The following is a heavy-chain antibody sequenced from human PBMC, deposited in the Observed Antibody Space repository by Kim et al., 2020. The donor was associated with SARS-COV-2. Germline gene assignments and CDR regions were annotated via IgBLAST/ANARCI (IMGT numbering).Heavy chain of an antibody. J-gene: IGHJ3*02. V-gene: IGHV5-51*01. CDR2: IYPGDSDT. D-gene: IGHD3-9*01. CDR3: ARPSRGQYYDIFTGYYGSFDI. Sequence: GESLKISCKGSGYSFTSYWIGWVRQMPGKGLEWMGIIYPGDSDTRYSPSFQGQVTISADKSISTAYLQWSSLKASDTAMYYCARPSRGQYYDIFTGYYGSFDIGGQGTMVTVSS. CDR1: GYSFTSYW.